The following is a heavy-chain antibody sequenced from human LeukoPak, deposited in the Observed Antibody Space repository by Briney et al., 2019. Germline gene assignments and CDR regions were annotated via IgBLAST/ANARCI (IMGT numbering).Heavy chain of an antibody. V-gene: IGHV4-34*01. CDR1: GGSFSGYY. D-gene: IGHD1-20*01. J-gene: IGHJ5*02. CDR2: INHSGST. Sequence: PSETLSLTCAVYGGSFSGYYWSWIRQPPGKGLEWIGEINHSGSTNYNPSLKRRLTISVDTSKHQFSLKLSSVTAADTAVYYCAKRALGITGRNGTYTWFDPWGQGTLVTVSS. CDR3: AKRALGITGRNGTYTWFDP.